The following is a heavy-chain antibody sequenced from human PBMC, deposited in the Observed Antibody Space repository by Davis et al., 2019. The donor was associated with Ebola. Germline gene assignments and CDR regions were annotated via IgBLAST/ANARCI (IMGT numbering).Heavy chain of an antibody. Sequence: ASVKVSCKVSGYSLTELSMHWVRQTPGKGLEWLGGFDPEDGKTVSAQKFQGRVTMTTDTSTSTAYMELRSLRSDDAAVYYCTRGIITYYYYFRMDVWGEGTTVTVSS. D-gene: IGHD3-10*01. CDR2: FDPEDGKT. CDR3: TRGIITYYYYFRMDV. CDR1: GYSLTELS. V-gene: IGHV1-24*01. J-gene: IGHJ6*02.